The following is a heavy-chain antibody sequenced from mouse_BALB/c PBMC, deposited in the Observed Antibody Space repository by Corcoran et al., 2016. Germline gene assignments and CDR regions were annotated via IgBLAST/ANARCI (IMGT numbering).Heavy chain of an antibody. CDR3: ARTYYRYDERNSMDY. CDR2: INPNNGGT. Sequence: EVQLRQSGPELVKPGASVKISCKTSGYTFTEYTMHWVKQSHGKSLEWIGGINPNNGGTSYNQKFKGKATLTVDKSSSTAYMELRSLTSEDSAVYYCARTYYRYDERNSMDYWGQGTSVTVSS. V-gene: IGHV1-18*01. D-gene: IGHD2-14*01. CDR1: GYTFTEYT. J-gene: IGHJ4*01.